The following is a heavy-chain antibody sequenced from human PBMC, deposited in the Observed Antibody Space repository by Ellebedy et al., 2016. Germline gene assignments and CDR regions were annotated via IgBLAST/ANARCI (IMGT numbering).Heavy chain of an antibody. J-gene: IGHJ3*02. CDR3: ASGLEGAFDM. CDR1: GFTFSSYA. CDR2: INKDGGDI. V-gene: IGHV3-7*03. D-gene: IGHD3-10*01. Sequence: GESLKISXSASGFTFSSYAMHWVRQAPGKGLEWVANINKDGGDIIYVDSVKGRFTISRDNTKRSLYLQMDSLRAEDTAVYYCASGLEGAFDMWGQGTMVTVSS.